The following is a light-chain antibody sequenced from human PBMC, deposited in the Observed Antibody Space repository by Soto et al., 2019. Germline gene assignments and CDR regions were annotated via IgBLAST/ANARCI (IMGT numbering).Light chain of an antibody. Sequence: QSVLTQPASVSGAPGQSITISCTGTSSDVGGYNHVSWYQQHPGKAPRLMIYDVSNRPSGVSNPFSGSKSGNTASLTISGLQAEDEADFYCSSYTSRSTLVFGTGTKLTVL. J-gene: IGLJ1*01. CDR2: DVS. CDR1: SSDVGGYNH. CDR3: SSYTSRSTLV. V-gene: IGLV2-14*01.